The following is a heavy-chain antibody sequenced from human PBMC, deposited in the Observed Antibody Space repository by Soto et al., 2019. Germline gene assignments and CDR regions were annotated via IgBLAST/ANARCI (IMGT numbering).Heavy chain of an antibody. CDR1: GGSISSGGYY. CDR3: ARALVRGSSFPFFDY. D-gene: IGHD6-6*01. J-gene: IGHJ4*02. CDR2: IYHSGST. V-gene: IGHV4-31*03. Sequence: SETLSLTCTVSGGSISSGGYYWSWIRQHPGKGLEWIGYIYHSGSTYYNPSLKSRVTISVDTSKNQFSLKLSSVTAADTAVYYCARALVRGSSFPFFDYWGQGTLVTVSS.